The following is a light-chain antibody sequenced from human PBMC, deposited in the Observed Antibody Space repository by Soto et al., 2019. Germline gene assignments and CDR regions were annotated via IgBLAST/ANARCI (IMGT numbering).Light chain of an antibody. V-gene: IGKV3-11*01. J-gene: IGKJ1*01. Sequence: EMVFTQSPATLSFSPGERATLSCRASQSVSSYLAWYQQKPGQAPRLLIYDASNRATGIPARFSGSGSGTDFTLTISSLEPEDFAVYYCQKRSNWPPWTFGQGTKVDIK. CDR1: QSVSSY. CDR3: QKRSNWPPWT. CDR2: DAS.